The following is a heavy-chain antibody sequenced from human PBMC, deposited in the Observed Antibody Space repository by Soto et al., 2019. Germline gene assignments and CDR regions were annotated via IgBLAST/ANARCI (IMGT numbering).Heavy chain of an antibody. V-gene: IGHV3-64*01. CDR3: ARLGHVEWFGELLPDPFDY. J-gene: IGHJ4*02. CDR1: GFTFSSYA. D-gene: IGHD3-10*01. Sequence: PGGSLRLSCAASGFTFSSYAMHWVRQAPGKGLEYVSAISSNGGSTYYANSVKGRFTISRDNSKNTLYLQMGSLSAEDMAVYYCARLGHVEWFGELLPDPFDYWGQGTLVTVSS. CDR2: ISSNGGST.